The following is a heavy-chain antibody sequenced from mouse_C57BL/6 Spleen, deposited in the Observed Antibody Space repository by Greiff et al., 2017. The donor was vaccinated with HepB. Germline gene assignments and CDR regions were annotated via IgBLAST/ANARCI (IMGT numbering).Heavy chain of an antibody. Sequence: QVHVKQSGAELVRPGASVTLSCKASGYTFTDYEMHWVKQTPVHGLEWIGAIDPETGGTAYNQKFKGKAILTADKSSSTAYMELRSLTSEDSAVYYCTREYYGSSYDYWGQGTTLTVSS. J-gene: IGHJ2*01. CDR1: GYTFTDYE. CDR2: IDPETGGT. D-gene: IGHD1-1*01. V-gene: IGHV1-15*01. CDR3: TREYYGSSYDY.